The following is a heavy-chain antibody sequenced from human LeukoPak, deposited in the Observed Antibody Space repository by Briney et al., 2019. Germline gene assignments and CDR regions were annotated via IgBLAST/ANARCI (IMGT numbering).Heavy chain of an antibody. J-gene: IGHJ4*02. D-gene: IGHD1-1*01. CDR1: GFTFREFA. Sequence: GGSLRLSCTSSGFTFREFAVSWLRQAPGKGLEWIGFIRSSIYGGTPKAAASVKGRFIFSRDDSKGVAYLRMNSLKTDDTAVYYCSREWGNGNDLRPDSWGQGTLVTVSS. CDR2: IRSSIYGGTP. V-gene: IGHV3-49*03. CDR3: SREWGNGNDLRPDS.